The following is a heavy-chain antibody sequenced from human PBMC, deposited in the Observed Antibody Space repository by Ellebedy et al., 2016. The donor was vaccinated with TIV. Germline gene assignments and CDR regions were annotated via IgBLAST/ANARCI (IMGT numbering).Heavy chain of an antibody. CDR2: INAGNGNT. Sequence: ASVKVSXKASGYTFTSYAMHWVRQAPGQRLEWMGWINAGNGNTKYSQKLQGRVTMTTDTSTSTAYMELRSLRSDDTAVYYCARDSPPLGYCSSTSCYGDYWGQGTLVTVSS. D-gene: IGHD2-2*01. CDR3: ARDSPPLGYCSSTSCYGDY. J-gene: IGHJ4*02. CDR1: GYTFTSYA. V-gene: IGHV1-3*01.